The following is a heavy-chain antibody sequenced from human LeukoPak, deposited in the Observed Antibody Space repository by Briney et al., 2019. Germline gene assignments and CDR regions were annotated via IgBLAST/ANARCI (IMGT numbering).Heavy chain of an antibody. CDR3: ARALIEYSSSVYYYYMDV. D-gene: IGHD6-6*01. Sequence: SQTLSLTCAISGDSVSSNSAACNCIRQSPSRVLEWLGRTYYRSKWYTDYAVSVKSRITINPDTSKNQFSLQLNSVTREDTAVYYCARALIEYSSSVYYYYMDVWGKGTTVTVSS. CDR2: TYYRSKWYT. J-gene: IGHJ6*03. V-gene: IGHV6-1*01. CDR1: GDSVSSNSAA.